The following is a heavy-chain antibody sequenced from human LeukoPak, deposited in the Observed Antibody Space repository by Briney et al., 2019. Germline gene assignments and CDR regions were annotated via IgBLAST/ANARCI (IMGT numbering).Heavy chain of an antibody. CDR3: AKSQSGWYSFDY. J-gene: IGHJ4*02. Sequence: PGGSLRLSCEASGFTFSSYAMSWVRQAPGKGLEWVSALSGSGGSTYYADSVKGRFTISRDSSKNTLYLQMNSLRAEDTAVYYCAKSQSGWYSFDYWGQGALVTVSS. CDR1: GFTFSSYA. CDR2: LSGSGGST. D-gene: IGHD6-19*01. V-gene: IGHV3-23*01.